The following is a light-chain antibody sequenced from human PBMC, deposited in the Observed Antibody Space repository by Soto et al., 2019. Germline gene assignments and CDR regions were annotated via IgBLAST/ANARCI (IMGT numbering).Light chain of an antibody. V-gene: IGLV2-11*01. CDR2: DVT. CDR1: SIDVDDY. Sequence: QSVLTQPRSVSGSPGQSVTISCSGTSIDVDDYVSWYQQHPGKAPKVIIYDVTERPSGVPDRFSGSKSGNAASLTVSGLQAEDEADYYCSAHVGSSTYVFFSGTKVTVL. CDR3: SAHVGSSTYV. J-gene: IGLJ1*01.